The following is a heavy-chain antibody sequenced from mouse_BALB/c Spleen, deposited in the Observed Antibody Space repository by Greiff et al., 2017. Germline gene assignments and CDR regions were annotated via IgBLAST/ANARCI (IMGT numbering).Heavy chain of an antibody. Sequence: DVQLQESGPGLVKPSQTVSLTCTVTGISITTGNYRWSWIRQFPGNKLEWIGYIYYSGTITYNPSLTSRTTITRDTSKNQFFLEMNSLTAEDTATYYCARVITTEYYFDYWGQGTTLTVSS. J-gene: IGHJ2*01. CDR1: GISITTGNYR. CDR3: ARVITTEYYFDY. V-gene: IGHV3-5*02. D-gene: IGHD2-4*01. CDR2: IYYSGTI.